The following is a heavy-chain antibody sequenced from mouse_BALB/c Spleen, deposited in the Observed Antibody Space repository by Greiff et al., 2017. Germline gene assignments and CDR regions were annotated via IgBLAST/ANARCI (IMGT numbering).Heavy chain of an antibody. CDR3: ARQGRYDAMDY. Sequence: EVKLMESGGDLVKPGGSLKLSCAASGFTFSSNGMSWVRQTPDKRLEWVATISSGGSYTYYPDSVKGRFTISRDNAKNTLYLQMSSLKSEDTAMYYCARQGRYDAMDYWGQGTSVTVSS. J-gene: IGHJ4*01. CDR2: ISSGGSYT. V-gene: IGHV5-6*01. CDR1: GFTFSSNG.